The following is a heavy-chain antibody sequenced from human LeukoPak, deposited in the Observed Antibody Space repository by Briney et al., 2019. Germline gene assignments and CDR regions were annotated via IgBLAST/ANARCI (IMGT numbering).Heavy chain of an antibody. J-gene: IGHJ4*02. CDR3: AKAWDYDSSGYYYAPFDY. V-gene: IGHV3-23*01. CDR1: GFTFSSYA. CDR2: ISGSGGST. Sequence: GGSLRLSCAASGFTFSSYAMSWVRQAPGKGLEWVSAISGSGGSTYYADSVKGRFTISRDNSKNTLYLQINSLRAEDTAVYYCAKAWDYDSSGYYYAPFDYWGQGTLVTVSS. D-gene: IGHD3-22*01.